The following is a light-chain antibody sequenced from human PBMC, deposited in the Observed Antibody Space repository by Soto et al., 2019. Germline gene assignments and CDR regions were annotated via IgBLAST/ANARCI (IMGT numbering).Light chain of an antibody. V-gene: IGLV1-51*01. CDR3: DSWDNSLSVVL. CDR1: NSNIGNNY. J-gene: IGLJ2*01. Sequence: QSVLTQPPSVSAAPGQKVTISCSGSNSNIGNNYVSWYQQLPGTAPKLLIYDNSKRPSGIPDRFSGSKSGASATLAIAGLQTGDEADYYCDSWDNSLSVVLFGGGTKVTVL. CDR2: DNS.